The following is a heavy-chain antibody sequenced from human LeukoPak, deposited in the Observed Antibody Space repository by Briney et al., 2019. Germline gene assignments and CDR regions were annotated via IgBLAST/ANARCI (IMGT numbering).Heavy chain of an antibody. CDR3: ARGRKSLDSRRIRRYYFDY. V-gene: IGHV1-8*01. J-gene: IGHJ4*02. D-gene: IGHD3-22*01. Sequence: ASVKVSCKASGNTFTSYDINWVRQATGQGLEWMGWMNPNSGNTGYAQKFQGRVTMTRNTSISTAYMELSSLRSEDTAVYYCARGRKSLDSRRIRRYYFDYWGQGTLVTVSS. CDR2: MNPNSGNT. CDR1: GNTFTSYD.